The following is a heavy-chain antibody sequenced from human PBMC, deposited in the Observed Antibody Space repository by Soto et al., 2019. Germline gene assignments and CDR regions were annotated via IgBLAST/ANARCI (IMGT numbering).Heavy chain of an antibody. CDR3: ARGSTRGHYY. CDR1: GFTFSDYW. D-gene: IGHD2-2*01. V-gene: IGHV3-74*01. J-gene: IGHJ4*02. Sequence: EVQLVESGGGLVQPGGSLRLSCTASGFTFSDYWMHWVRQAPGKGLVWVSRVNSDGTTTDYADSVKGRFTISRDNAKNTLFLQVNSLRAEDTAVYYCARGSTRGHYYWGQGTLVTVSS. CDR2: VNSDGTTT.